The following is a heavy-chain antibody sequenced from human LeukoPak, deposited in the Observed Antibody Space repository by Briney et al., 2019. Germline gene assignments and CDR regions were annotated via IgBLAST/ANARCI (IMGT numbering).Heavy chain of an antibody. V-gene: IGHV1-69*06. J-gene: IGHJ4*02. CDR2: IVPIFGTA. Sequence: SVKVSCKASGGTFSSYAISWVRQAPGQGLEWMGGIVPIFGTANYAQKFQGRVTTTPDKSTSTAYMELSSLRSEDTAVYYCAREGTHAAGIFDYWGQGTLVTVSS. CDR3: AREGTHAAGIFDY. D-gene: IGHD6-13*01. CDR1: GGTFSSYA.